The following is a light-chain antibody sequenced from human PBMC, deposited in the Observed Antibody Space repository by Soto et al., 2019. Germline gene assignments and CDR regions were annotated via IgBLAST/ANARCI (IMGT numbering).Light chain of an antibody. J-gene: IGKJ2*01. CDR3: QQSYTIPYT. CDR2: AAS. Sequence: DIQMTQSPSSLPASVGDRVTLTCRASQSISPDLNWYQQKPGKAPKLLIYAASSVQSGVPSRLSGSGSGTDFTLTISSLQPEDFATYYCQQSYTIPYTFGQGTKLEIK. V-gene: IGKV1-39*01. CDR1: QSISPD.